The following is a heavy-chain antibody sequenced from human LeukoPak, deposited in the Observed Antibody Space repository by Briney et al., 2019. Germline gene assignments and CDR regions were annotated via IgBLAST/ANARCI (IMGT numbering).Heavy chain of an antibody. Sequence: GGSMRLSCVAYGFTFSTYWMSWVRQAPGKGPEWVANIKSDGGEDHYGDSVRGRFTISRDNAKNSLYLQMNSLRAEDTAVYYCARGPGAAFDYWGQGTLVTVSS. V-gene: IGHV3-7*01. J-gene: IGHJ4*02. CDR2: IKSDGGED. CDR1: GFTFSTYW. CDR3: ARGPGAAFDY. D-gene: IGHD6-25*01.